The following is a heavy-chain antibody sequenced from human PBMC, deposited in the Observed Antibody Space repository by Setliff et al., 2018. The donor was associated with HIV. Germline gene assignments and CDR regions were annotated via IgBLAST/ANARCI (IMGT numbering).Heavy chain of an antibody. CDR3: ARGGGPYGDPSGEYYYMDV. D-gene: IGHD4-17*01. Sequence: SETLSLTCTVSGDSISRNSFYWGWIRQPPVKGLEWIGSIYYSGSTYNNPSLKSRVTISVDTSKNQVSLKLYSVTAADTAVYYCARGGGPYGDPSGEYYYMDVWGQGTLVT. J-gene: IGHJ6*03. CDR1: GDSISRNSFY. V-gene: IGHV4-39*07. CDR2: IYYSGST.